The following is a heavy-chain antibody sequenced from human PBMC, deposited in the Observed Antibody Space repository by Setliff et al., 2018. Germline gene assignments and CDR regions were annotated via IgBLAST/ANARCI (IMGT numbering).Heavy chain of an antibody. CDR3: ARAQWELLRFEY. CDR1: GSSVDSDYF. Sequence: SETLSLTCGVSGSSVDSDYFWGRIRQPPGKGLEWIASFHQSSTNYYNPSLKSRVSISVDTARNQISLTLKSLTAADTAVYYCARAQWELLRFEYWGQGTLVTVS. D-gene: IGHD1-26*01. J-gene: IGHJ4*02. V-gene: IGHV4-38-2*01. CDR2: FHQSSTN.